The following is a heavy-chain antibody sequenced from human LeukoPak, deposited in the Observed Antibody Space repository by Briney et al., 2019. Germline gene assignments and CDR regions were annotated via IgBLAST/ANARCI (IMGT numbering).Heavy chain of an antibody. CDR3: ASNTGTVFDN. V-gene: IGHV4-59*01. Sequence: SETLSLTCTVSGDFITAYYWSWIRQPPGKGLEWIGYVYYSGSTEYNPSLRSRVTISLDMSKHQFSLNLTSVTAADTAVYYCASNTGTVFDNWGQGALVTVSS. CDR2: VYYSGST. J-gene: IGHJ4*02. D-gene: IGHD7-27*01. CDR1: GDFITAYY.